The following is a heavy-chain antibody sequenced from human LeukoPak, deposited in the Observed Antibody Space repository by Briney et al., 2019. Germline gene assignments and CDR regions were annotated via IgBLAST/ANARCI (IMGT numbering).Heavy chain of an antibody. CDR3: AKDSRAGYSEGYCSGGSCYSWFDP. J-gene: IGHJ5*02. Sequence: GGSLRLSCAASGFTFDDYAMHWVRQAPGKGLEWVSGISWNSGSIGYADSVKGRFTISRDNAKNSLYLQMNSLRAEDTALYYCAKDSRAGYSEGYCSGGSCYSWFDPWGQGTLVTVSS. CDR2: ISWNSGSI. V-gene: IGHV3-9*01. D-gene: IGHD2-15*01. CDR1: GFTFDDYA.